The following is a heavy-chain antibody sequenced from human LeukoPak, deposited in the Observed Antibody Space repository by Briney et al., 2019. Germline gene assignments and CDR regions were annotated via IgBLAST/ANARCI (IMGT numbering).Heavy chain of an antibody. V-gene: IGHV3-9*01. J-gene: IGHJ4*02. CDR2: ISWNSGRI. CDR1: GFTFDDYA. CDR3: AKGRAYSYVASFDY. D-gene: IGHD5-18*01. Sequence: PGGSLRLSCAASGFTFDDYAMHWVRQAPGKGLEWVSSISWNSGRIAYADSVEGRFTISRDSAKNSLFLQMDSLRPDDTALYFCAKGRAYSYVASFDYWGQGIPVTVSS.